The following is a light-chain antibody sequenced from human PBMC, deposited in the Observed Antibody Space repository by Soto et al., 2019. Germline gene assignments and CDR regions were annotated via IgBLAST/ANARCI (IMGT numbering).Light chain of an antibody. CDR1: SSNIGSNY. Sequence: QSVLTQLPSASGTPGQRVTISCSGSSSNIGSNYVYWYQQLPGTVPQLLIYRNSERPSGVPDRFSGSKSGTSASLAISGLRSEDEADYYCAAWDDSLSGVVFGGGTQLTVL. V-gene: IGLV1-47*01. J-gene: IGLJ2*01. CDR2: RNS. CDR3: AAWDDSLSGVV.